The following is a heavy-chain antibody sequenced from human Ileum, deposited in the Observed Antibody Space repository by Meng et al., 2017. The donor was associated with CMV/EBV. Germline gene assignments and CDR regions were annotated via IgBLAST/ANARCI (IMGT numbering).Heavy chain of an antibody. CDR3: VRVTRDTTSAW. D-gene: IGHD2-21*02. V-gene: IGHV4-39*07. Sequence: SETLSLTCTVAGGSISSDTHYWAWIRQPPEKGLEWIGSVHYTGKTYYSPSLNSRVIISIDTSKNQFSLKVRSVTDADTAVYYCVRVTRDTTSAWWGKGTLVTVSS. CDR2: VHYTGKT. CDR1: GGSISSDTHY. J-gene: IGHJ4*02.